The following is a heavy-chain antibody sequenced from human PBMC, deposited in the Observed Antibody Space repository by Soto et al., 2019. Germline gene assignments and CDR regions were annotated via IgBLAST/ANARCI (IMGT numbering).Heavy chain of an antibody. D-gene: IGHD4-17*01. Sequence: GGSLRLSCAASGFTFSSYGMHWVRQAPGKGLEWVAVISYDGSNKYYADSVKGRFTISRDNSKNTLYLQMSSLRAEDTAVYYCAKDADYGDYRIYYYYYGMDVWGQGTTVTVSS. J-gene: IGHJ6*02. CDR1: GFTFSSYG. V-gene: IGHV3-30*18. CDR2: ISYDGSNK. CDR3: AKDADYGDYRIYYYYYGMDV.